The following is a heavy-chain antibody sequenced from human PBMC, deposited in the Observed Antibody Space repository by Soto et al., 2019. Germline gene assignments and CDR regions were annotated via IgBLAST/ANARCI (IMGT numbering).Heavy chain of an antibody. V-gene: IGHV1-69*13. D-gene: IGHD3-3*01. Sequence: SVKVSCKASGGTFSSYAISWVRQAPGQGLEWMGGIIPIFGTANYAQKFQGRVTITADESTSTAYMELSSLRSEDTAVYYCARRGTTIFGVVNSYYYCIDVWGQGTTVTVSS. CDR3: ARRGTTIFGVVNSYYYCIDV. CDR2: IIPIFGTA. J-gene: IGHJ6*02. CDR1: GGTFSSYA.